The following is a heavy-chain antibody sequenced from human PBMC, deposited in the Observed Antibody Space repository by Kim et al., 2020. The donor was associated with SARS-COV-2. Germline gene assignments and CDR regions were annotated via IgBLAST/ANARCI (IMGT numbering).Heavy chain of an antibody. D-gene: IGHD4-17*01. V-gene: IGHV3-23*01. CDR2: ISGSGGST. Sequence: GSLRLSCAVSGFTFSVYALTWVRQAPGKGLECVSGISGSGGSTSYADSVKGRSTISKDNSNNMLSLQMNNLRVADTAVYDCAKTLYGGHSHWGQGTLVT. CDR3: AKTLYGGHSH. J-gene: IGHJ4*02. CDR1: GFTFSVYA.